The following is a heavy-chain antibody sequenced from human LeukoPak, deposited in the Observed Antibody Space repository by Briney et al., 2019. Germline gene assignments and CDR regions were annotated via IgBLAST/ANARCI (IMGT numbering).Heavy chain of an antibody. CDR3: ARDPPTRYSSSSGQAVEVNY. CDR2: VYHSGNT. CDR1: GGSISNYY. V-gene: IGHV4-59*12. J-gene: IGHJ4*02. Sequence: SETLSLTCSVSGGSISNYYWTWVRQPPGKGLEWIGYVYHSGNTNYNPSLESRVTISIDTSKNQFSLKLSSVTAADTAVYYCARDPPTRYSSSSGQAVEVNYWGQGTLVTVSS. D-gene: IGHD6-6*01.